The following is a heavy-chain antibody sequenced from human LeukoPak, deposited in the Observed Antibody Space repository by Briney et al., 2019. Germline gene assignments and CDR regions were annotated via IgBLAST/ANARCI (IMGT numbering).Heavy chain of an antibody. D-gene: IGHD3-22*01. J-gene: IGHJ6*03. CDR1: GGSISSYY. V-gene: IGHV4-59*01. CDR3: ARGPRYDSSGYLHYYYYMDV. CDR2: IYYSGST. Sequence: SETLSLTCTVSGGSISSYYWSWIRQPPGKGLEWIGYIYYSGSTNYNPSLKSRFTISVDTSKNQFSLKLSSVTAADTAVYYCARGPRYDSSGYLHYYYYMDVWDKGTTVTVSS.